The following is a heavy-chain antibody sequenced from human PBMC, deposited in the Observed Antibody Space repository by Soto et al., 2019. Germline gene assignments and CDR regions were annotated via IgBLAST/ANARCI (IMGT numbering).Heavy chain of an antibody. J-gene: IGHJ4*02. Sequence: SETLSLTCAVSGGSFSSYYRSWIRQPPGEGLEWIGEIYHSGSTNYNPSLKSRVTISVDTAKNQFSLMLSSVTAADTAVYYCARVSGTYNSLHYWGQGTLVTVSS. V-gene: IGHV4-34*01. CDR1: GGSFSSYY. D-gene: IGHD1-26*01. CDR2: IYHSGST. CDR3: ARVSGTYNSLHY.